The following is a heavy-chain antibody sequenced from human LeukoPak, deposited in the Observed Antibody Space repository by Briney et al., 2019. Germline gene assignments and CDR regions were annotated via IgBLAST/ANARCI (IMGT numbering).Heavy chain of an antibody. CDR2: ISAGGGST. Sequence: GGSLRLSCAASGFTFSSYGMTWVRQAPGKGLEWVSAISAGGGSTYYADSVKGRFTISRDNSKNTLYLQMNSLRAGDTAVYYCAKSFRSTSLDYWGQGTLVTVSS. CDR1: GFTFSSYG. D-gene: IGHD2-2*01. V-gene: IGHV3-23*01. CDR3: AKSFRSTSLDY. J-gene: IGHJ4*02.